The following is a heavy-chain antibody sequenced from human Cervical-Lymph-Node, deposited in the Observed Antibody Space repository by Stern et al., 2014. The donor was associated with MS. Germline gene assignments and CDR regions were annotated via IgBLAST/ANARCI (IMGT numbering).Heavy chain of an antibody. CDR1: GYSFTIYY. J-gene: IGHJ4*02. V-gene: IGHV5-51*01. CDR2: IYPYDSDT. CDR3: ARHVQGFDY. Sequence: EMQLVESGAEVKKPGESLKISCKLSGYSFTIYYIAWVRQMPGKGLEWMGVIYPYDSDTTSSPSFQGQVTISADNSITTAYLQWSSLRASDTAMYYCARHVQGFDYWGQGTLVTVSS.